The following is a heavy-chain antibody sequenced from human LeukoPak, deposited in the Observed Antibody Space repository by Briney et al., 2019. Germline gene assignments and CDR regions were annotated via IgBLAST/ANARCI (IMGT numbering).Heavy chain of an antibody. CDR1: GYTLTELS. CDR2: FDPEDGET. CDR3: ATVWFGGNWFDP. D-gene: IGHD3-10*01. V-gene: IGHV1-24*01. Sequence: ASETVSRKVSGYTLTELSMHWERQAPGKGPEWMGGFDPEDGETICAQKFQRNVTMTEDTSTDTPYMELSSLRAEDTAVYYCATVWFGGNWFDPWGQGTQVSVSS. J-gene: IGHJ5*02.